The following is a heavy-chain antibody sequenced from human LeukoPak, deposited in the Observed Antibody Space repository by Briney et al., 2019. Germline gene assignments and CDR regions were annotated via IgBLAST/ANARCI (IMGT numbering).Heavy chain of an antibody. J-gene: IGHJ3*02. CDR2: ISGSGSDI. Sequence: GGSLRLSCAASGFTFSSYWMHWVRQAPGKGLEWVSSISGSGSDIYYPDSMKGRFTISRDNAKNSLYLQMTSLRAEDTAVYYCARRTYPNDAFDIWGQGTMVSVSS. CDR3: ARRTYPNDAFDI. V-gene: IGHV3-21*01. CDR1: GFTFSSYW. D-gene: IGHD1-7*01.